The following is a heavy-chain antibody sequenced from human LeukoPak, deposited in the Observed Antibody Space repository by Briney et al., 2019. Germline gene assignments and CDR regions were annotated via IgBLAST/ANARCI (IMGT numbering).Heavy chain of an antibody. CDR3: ARVGDCGDDCYSHDY. D-gene: IGHD2-21*02. Sequence: SETLSLTCTFSGGSTSSYYWSWIRQPPGRGLEWIGYIYGSGSTNYNPSLNSRVTISLDTSKNQLFLKLSSVTAADTAVYYCARVGDCGDDCYSHDYWGQGALVSVSS. CDR2: IYGSGST. CDR1: GGSTSSYY. J-gene: IGHJ4*02. V-gene: IGHV4-59*08.